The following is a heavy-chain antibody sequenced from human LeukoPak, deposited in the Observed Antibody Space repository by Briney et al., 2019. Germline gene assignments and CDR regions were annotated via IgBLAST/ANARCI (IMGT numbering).Heavy chain of an antibody. CDR2: INHSGST. CDR3: ARPEPCSSTSCSDAFDI. Sequence: SETLSLTCAVYGGSFSGYYWTWIRQPPGKGLEWIGEINHSGSTNYSPYLKSRVTISVDTSKNQFSLKLNSVTAADTAVYFFARPEPCSSTSCSDAFDIWGQGTMVTVSS. V-gene: IGHV4-34*01. J-gene: IGHJ3*02. CDR1: GGSFSGYY. D-gene: IGHD2-2*01.